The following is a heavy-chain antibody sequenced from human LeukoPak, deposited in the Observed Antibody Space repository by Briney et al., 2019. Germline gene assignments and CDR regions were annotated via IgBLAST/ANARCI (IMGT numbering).Heavy chain of an antibody. CDR3: AAASSHRIPAGGEY. Sequence: GGSLRLSCAASGFTFSTYWMHWVRQAPGEGLVWVSRINGEESSTNYGGFGEGRFTISGDNAKKTLYLQMNSLSAEDTAVSYCAAASSHRIPAGGEYWGQGTLVTVSS. CDR2: INGEESST. D-gene: IGHD6-13*01. CDR1: GFTFSTYW. J-gene: IGHJ4*02. V-gene: IGHV3-74*01.